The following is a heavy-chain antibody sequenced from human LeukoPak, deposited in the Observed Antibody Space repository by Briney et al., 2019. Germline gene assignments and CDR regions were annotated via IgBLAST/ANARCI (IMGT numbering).Heavy chain of an antibody. CDR3: ARAFLGPNYFDY. CDR2: ISDDGSNK. CDR1: GFTFSSYA. J-gene: IGHJ4*02. V-gene: IGHV3-30*04. Sequence: GGSLRLSCAASGFTFSSYAMHWVRQAPGKGLEWVAVISDDGSNKYYADSVKGRFTISRDHSKNTMYLQMNSLRPEDTAVYYCARAFLGPNYFDYWGQGTLVTVSS. D-gene: IGHD2/OR15-2a*01.